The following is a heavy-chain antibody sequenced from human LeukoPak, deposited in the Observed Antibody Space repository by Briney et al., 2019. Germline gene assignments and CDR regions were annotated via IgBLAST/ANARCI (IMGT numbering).Heavy chain of an antibody. CDR1: GFTFSSHG. J-gene: IGHJ4*02. D-gene: IGHD3-10*01. CDR3: AKDMDVGGYGSGSFDY. V-gene: IGHV3-30*02. CDR2: IRYDGSNK. Sequence: GGSLRLSCAASGFTFSSHGIHWVRQAPGKGLEWVTFIRYDGSNKYYANSVKGRFTVSRDNAKNTLYLQMNSLRAEDTAVYYCAKDMDVGGYGSGSFDYWGQGTLVTVSS.